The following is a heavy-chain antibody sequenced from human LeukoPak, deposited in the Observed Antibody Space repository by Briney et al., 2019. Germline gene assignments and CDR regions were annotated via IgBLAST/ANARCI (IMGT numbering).Heavy chain of an antibody. CDR3: ARSTYNWNYAVIDY. D-gene: IGHD1-7*01. Sequence: GGSLRLSCAASGFTFSKFWMSWVRQAPGKGLEWVANIHPEGYEKYHVDSVKGRFTISRDNTKSLLHLEMDNLRVEDTAVYYCARSTYNWNYAVIDYWGQGTLVTVSS. CDR2: IHPEGYEK. J-gene: IGHJ4*02. V-gene: IGHV3-7*03. CDR1: GFTFSKFW.